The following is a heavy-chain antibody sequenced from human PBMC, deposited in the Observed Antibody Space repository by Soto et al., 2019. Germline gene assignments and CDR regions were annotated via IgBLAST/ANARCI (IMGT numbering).Heavy chain of an antibody. D-gene: IGHD1-26*01. CDR2: IYPDDSDT. J-gene: IGHJ4*02. Sequence: GESLKISCQASGYSFSNFLISWVRQMPVEGLEWLGIIYPDDSDTRYSPSFLGQVTVSADKSIKTTYLQWSSLKASDTAIYFCASSVIVTSTMKYFDLWGQGTLVTVSS. CDR1: GYSFSNFL. CDR3: ASSVIVTSTMKYFDL. V-gene: IGHV5-51*01.